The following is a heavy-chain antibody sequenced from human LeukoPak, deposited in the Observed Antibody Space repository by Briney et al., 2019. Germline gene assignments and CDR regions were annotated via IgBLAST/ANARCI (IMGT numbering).Heavy chain of an antibody. V-gene: IGHV3-48*01. J-gene: IGHJ4*02. Sequence: GGSLRLSCAASGFTFSSYTMNWVRQPPGKGLEWVSNIGTSSTTIYYADSVKGRFTISRDNAKNSLYLQMNSLRAEDTAVYYCAKPRPITWSGSYRFDYWGQGTLVTVSS. CDR2: IGTSSTTI. CDR3: AKPRPITWSGSYRFDY. CDR1: GFTFSSYT. D-gene: IGHD1-26*01.